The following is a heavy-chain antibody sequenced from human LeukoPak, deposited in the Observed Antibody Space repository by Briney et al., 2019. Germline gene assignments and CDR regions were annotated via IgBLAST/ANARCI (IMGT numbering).Heavy chain of an antibody. D-gene: IGHD5-12*01. V-gene: IGHV4-39*01. CDR3: ARHSGHIYSSYDNYFDY. J-gene: IGHJ4*02. CDR2: IYYSGST. Sequence: SETLSLTCTVSGGSFSSSSYYWGWIRQPPGKGLEWIGSIYYSGSTYYNPSLKSRVIISVDTSKNQFSLNLSSVTDADTAVYYCARHSGHIYSSYDNYFDYWGQGTLVTVSS. CDR1: GGSFSSSSYY.